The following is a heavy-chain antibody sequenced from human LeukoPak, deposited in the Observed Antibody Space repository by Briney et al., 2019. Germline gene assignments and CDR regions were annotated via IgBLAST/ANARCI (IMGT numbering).Heavy chain of an antibody. CDR2: IYYSGNT. Sequence: SETLSLTCTVSGDSISSDTYHWGWIRQPPGKGLEWIGSIYYSGNTYYNPSLKSRVTISVDTSKNQFSLKLSSVTAADTAVYFCARHRSRGTARFYYFDFWGQGTLVTVSS. CDR3: ARHRSRGTARFYYFDF. D-gene: IGHD2-21*02. V-gene: IGHV4-39*01. CDR1: GDSISSDTYH. J-gene: IGHJ4*02.